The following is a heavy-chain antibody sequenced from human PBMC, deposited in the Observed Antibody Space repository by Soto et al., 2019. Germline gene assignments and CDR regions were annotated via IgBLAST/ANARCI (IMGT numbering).Heavy chain of an antibody. CDR2: IYISGST. J-gene: IGHJ4*02. Sequence: SETLSLTCTVSGGSMNAHFLSWSRQPAGKGLEWIVHIYISGSTSDNPSLKSRVTISVDTSKKQFSLKLSSVTAADTAVYYCAEPSFFMIATYWGQGTLVTVSS. CDR3: AEPSFFMIATY. V-gene: IGHV4-4*07. CDR1: GGSMNAHF. D-gene: IGHD3-22*01.